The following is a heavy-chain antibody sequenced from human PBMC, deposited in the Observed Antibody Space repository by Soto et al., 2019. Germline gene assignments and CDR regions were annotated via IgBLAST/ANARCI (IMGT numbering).Heavy chain of an antibody. CDR1: GFTFSTYG. CDR3: ASDRSLGILDY. J-gene: IGHJ4*02. Sequence: GALRLSCAASGFTFSTYGMNWVRQAPGKGLEWLSYISTGRSNIYYADSVKGRFTISRDSANNSLFLQLHSLRHEDTAVWYCASDRSLGILDYWGQGTPVTVSS. CDR2: ISTGRSNI. V-gene: IGHV3-48*02.